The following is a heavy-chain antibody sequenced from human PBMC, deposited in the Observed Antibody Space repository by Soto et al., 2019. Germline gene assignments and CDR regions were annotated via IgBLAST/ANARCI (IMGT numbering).Heavy chain of an antibody. J-gene: IGHJ5*02. CDR2: ISGSAGST. V-gene: IGHV3-23*01. D-gene: IGHD5-18*01. CDR3: GKDSGDTALA. Sequence: GGSLRLSCADSGFAFSVFAMSWVRHAPGKGLEWVSGISGSAGSTYYADSVKGRFTVSRDKSKDTLYLQMNSLRGEDTAVYYCGKDSGDTALAWGQGTPVTVS. CDR1: GFAFSVFA.